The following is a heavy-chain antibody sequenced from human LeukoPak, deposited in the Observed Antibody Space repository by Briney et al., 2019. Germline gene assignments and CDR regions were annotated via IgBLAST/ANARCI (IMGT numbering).Heavy chain of an antibody. CDR2: IYSGGST. J-gene: IGHJ4*02. CDR1: GFTFSSYA. Sequence: GRSLRLSCAASGFTFSSYAMHWVRQAPGKGLEWVSVIYSGGSTYYADSVKGRFTISRDNSKNTLYLQMNSLRAEDTAVYYCAKDWLVVTDFDYWGQGTLVTVSS. V-gene: IGHV3-NL1*01. CDR3: AKDWLVVTDFDY. D-gene: IGHD2-15*01.